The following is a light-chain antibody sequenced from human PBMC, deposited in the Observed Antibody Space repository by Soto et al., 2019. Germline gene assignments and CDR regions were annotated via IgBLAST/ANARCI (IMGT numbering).Light chain of an antibody. CDR1: QRIGSF. CDR2: GAS. Sequence: EIVMTQSPPSLSVSPGERATLSCRASQRIGSFLAWYQQKPGQAPRLLIHGASTRATGIPARFSGSGSGTEFTLTISNLQSEDFAVYYCQQYNSWPPSTFGQGTKLEIK. J-gene: IGKJ2*02. CDR3: QQYNSWPPST. V-gene: IGKV3-15*01.